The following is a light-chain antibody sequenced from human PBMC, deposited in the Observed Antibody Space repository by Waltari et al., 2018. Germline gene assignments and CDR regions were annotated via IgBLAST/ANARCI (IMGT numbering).Light chain of an antibody. Sequence: IVMTQSPATLSVSPGERATLSCRASQSVGGNLAWDQQKPGQAPRLLSYGASTWVTGLPARVSGSGSETEFTLTISSVQSEDFAVYYCQQYNDWPLYTFGQGTKLEIK. CDR2: GAS. CDR1: QSVGGN. CDR3: QQYNDWPLYT. V-gene: IGKV3-15*01. J-gene: IGKJ2*01.